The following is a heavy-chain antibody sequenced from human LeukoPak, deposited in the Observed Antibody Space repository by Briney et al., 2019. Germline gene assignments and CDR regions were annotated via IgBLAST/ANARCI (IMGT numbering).Heavy chain of an antibody. CDR2: ISGSGGST. CDR1: GFTFSSYA. D-gene: IGHD3-10*01. J-gene: IGHJ4*02. Sequence: GGSLILSCAASGFTFSSYAMSWVRQAPGKGLEWVSAISGSGGSTYYADSVKGRFTMSRDNSKNTLHLQMNSLRAADTAVYYCAKLWFGESAHFDYWGQGTLVTVSA. CDR3: AKLWFGESAHFDY. V-gene: IGHV3-23*01.